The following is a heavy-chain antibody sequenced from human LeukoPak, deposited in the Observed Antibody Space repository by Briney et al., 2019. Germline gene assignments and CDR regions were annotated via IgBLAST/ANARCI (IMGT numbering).Heavy chain of an antibody. CDR3: ARDRVGSGWPRPYYFEF. CDR1: GYTFTGYY. J-gene: IGHJ4*02. Sequence: ASVKVSCRPSGYTFTGYYLHWVRQAPGQVFEWMGWNNPNTGATMYAQKFEGRVTLSRDTSIDTAYMELTGLRPDDTAVYFCARDRVGSGWPRPYYFEFWGQGTQATVSS. V-gene: IGHV1-2*02. D-gene: IGHD6-19*01. CDR2: NNPNTGAT.